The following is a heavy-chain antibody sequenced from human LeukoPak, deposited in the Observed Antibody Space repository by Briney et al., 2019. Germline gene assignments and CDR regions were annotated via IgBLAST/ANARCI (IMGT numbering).Heavy chain of an antibody. J-gene: IGHJ5*02. CDR2: IYWNDDK. Sequence: SGPTLVNPTPTLTLTCTFSGFSLSTSGVGVGWIRQPPGKALEWLALIYWNDDKRYSPSLKSRLTITKDTSKNQVVLTMTNMDPVDTATYYCAHRRVYDYVWGSYRYFWFDPWGQGTLVTVSS. CDR3: AHRRVYDYVWGSYRYFWFDP. V-gene: IGHV2-5*01. CDR1: GFSLSTSGVG. D-gene: IGHD3-16*02.